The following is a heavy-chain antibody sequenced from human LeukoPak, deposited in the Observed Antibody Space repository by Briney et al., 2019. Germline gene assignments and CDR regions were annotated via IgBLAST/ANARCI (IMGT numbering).Heavy chain of an antibody. CDR1: GFIFSKYG. CDR3: AKGYDYGDS. J-gene: IGHJ4*02. Sequence: GGSLRLSCVASGFIFSKYGMRWVRQAPGEGLEWVAVMSYDGSHKYYADSVKGRFTISRDNSKNTVYLEMNSRRGEDTAVYYCAKGYDYGDSWGQGTLVTASS. V-gene: IGHV3-30*18. CDR2: MSYDGSHK. D-gene: IGHD4/OR15-4a*01.